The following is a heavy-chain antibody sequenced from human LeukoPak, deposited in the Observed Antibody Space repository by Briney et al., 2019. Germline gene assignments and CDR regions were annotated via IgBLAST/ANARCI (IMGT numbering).Heavy chain of an antibody. D-gene: IGHD3-16*02. Sequence: GALRLSCAASGFTFSSYAMSWVRQAPGKGLEWVSAISGSGGSTYSADSVKGRFTISRDNSKNTLYLQMNSLRAEDTAVYYCAKGLTFGGVIVPYYFDYWGQGTLVTVSS. V-gene: IGHV3-23*01. CDR1: GFTFSSYA. J-gene: IGHJ4*02. CDR3: AKGLTFGGVIVPYYFDY. CDR2: ISGSGGST.